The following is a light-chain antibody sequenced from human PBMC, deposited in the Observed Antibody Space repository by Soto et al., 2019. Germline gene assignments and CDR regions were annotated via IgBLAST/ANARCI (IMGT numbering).Light chain of an antibody. CDR1: QDIATW. Sequence: DVQMTRSPSSVSASVGNMFTITCRASQDIATWIAWYQQKPGKAPTLLISGASNLQSGVPSRFSGGGSGTDFTLTISTLKPEDFATYYCQQTDSFPTFGRGTRLEIK. J-gene: IGKJ5*01. CDR2: GAS. CDR3: QQTDSFPT. V-gene: IGKV1-12*01.